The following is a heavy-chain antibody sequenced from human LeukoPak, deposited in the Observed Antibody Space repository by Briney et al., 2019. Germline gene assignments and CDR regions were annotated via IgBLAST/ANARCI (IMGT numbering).Heavy chain of an antibody. CDR2: INHSGST. CDR1: GGSFSGYY. J-gene: IGHJ4*02. CDR3: ARRVFRRGYSYGYYFDY. Sequence: SETLSLTCAVYGGSFSGYYWSWIRQPPGKGLEWIGEINHSGSTNYNPSLKSRVTISVDTSKNQFSLKLSSVTAADTAVYYCARRVFRRGYSYGYYFDYWGQGTLVIVSS. V-gene: IGHV4-34*01. D-gene: IGHD5-18*01.